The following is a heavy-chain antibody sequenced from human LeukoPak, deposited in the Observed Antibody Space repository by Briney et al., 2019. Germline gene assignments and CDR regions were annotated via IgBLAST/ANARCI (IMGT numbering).Heavy chain of an antibody. CDR3: ARGAEYYYDSSGPDYWYFDL. D-gene: IGHD3-22*01. J-gene: IGHJ2*01. V-gene: IGHV4-39*07. CDR1: GGSISSSSYY. CDR2: IYYSGST. Sequence: SETLSLTCTVSGGSISSSSYYWGWIRQPPGKGLEWIGSIYYSGSTYYNPSLKSRVTISVDTSKNQFSLKLSSVTAADTAVYYCARGAEYYYDSSGPDYWYFDLWGRGTLVTVSS.